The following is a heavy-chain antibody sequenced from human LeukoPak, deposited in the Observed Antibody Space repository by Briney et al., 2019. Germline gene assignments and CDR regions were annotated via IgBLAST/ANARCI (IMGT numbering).Heavy chain of an antibody. CDR3: ARDIVGATGFDY. Sequence: SVKVSCKASGGTFRSYAISWVRQAPGQGLEWMGGIIPIFGTANYAQKFQGRVTITADESTSTAYMELSSLRSEDTAVYYCARDIVGATGFDYWGQGTLVTVSS. CDR1: GGTFRSYA. J-gene: IGHJ4*02. V-gene: IGHV1-69*13. D-gene: IGHD1-26*01. CDR2: IIPIFGTA.